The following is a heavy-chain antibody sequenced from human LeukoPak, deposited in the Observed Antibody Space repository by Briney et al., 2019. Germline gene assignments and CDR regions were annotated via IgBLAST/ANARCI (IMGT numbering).Heavy chain of an antibody. V-gene: IGHV3-7*04. Sequence: GGSLRLSCAASGFTFSTYWMSWVRQAPGKGLEWVANIKQDGSEKYYVDSVKGRFTISRDNTKNSLSLQMNSLRVEDTAVYYCARGGFYTDPDAFDVWGQGTMVTVSS. D-gene: IGHD2/OR15-2a*01. CDR1: GFTFSTYW. J-gene: IGHJ3*01. CDR3: ARGGFYTDPDAFDV. CDR2: IKQDGSEK.